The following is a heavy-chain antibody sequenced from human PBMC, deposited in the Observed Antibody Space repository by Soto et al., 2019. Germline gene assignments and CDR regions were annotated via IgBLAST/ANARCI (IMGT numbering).Heavy chain of an antibody. J-gene: IGHJ6*03. CDR1: GGSISSYY. CDR3: ASGPYDFWSGPSLNYYYYMDV. V-gene: IGHV4-59*08. D-gene: IGHD3-3*01. CDR2: IYYSGST. Sequence: SETLSLTCTVSGGSISSYYWSWIRQPPGKGLEWIGYIYYSGSTNYNPSLKSRVTISVDTSKNQFSLKLSSVTAADTAVYYCASGPYDFWSGPSLNYYYYMDVWGKGTTVTVSS.